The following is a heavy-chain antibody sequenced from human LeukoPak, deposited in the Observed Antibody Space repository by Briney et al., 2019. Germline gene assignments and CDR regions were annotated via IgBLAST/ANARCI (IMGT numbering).Heavy chain of an antibody. D-gene: IGHD6-19*01. J-gene: IGHJ4*02. CDR1: GFTFIHYW. CDR2: IKQDGSEK. Sequence: GGSLRLSRAASGFTFIHYWMSWVRQAPGKGLEWVANIKQDGSEKLYLDSLKGRFTISRDNAKNSLYLQMNNLRAEDTAVYYCARIGGSVDIGWFFDYWGQGTLVTVSS. V-gene: IGHV3-7*01. CDR3: ARIGGSVDIGWFFDY.